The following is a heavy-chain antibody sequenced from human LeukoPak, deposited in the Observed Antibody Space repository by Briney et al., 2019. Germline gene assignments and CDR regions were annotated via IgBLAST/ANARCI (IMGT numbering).Heavy chain of an antibody. D-gene: IGHD6-13*01. V-gene: IGHV1-18*01. CDR2: ISAYNGNT. Sequence: ASVKVSCKASGYTFTSYGISWVRQAPGQGLEWMGWISAYNGNTNYAQKLQGRVTMTTDTSTSTAYMELRSLRSEDTAVYYCATPAAAGNFDYWGQGTLVTVSS. CDR3: ATPAAAGNFDY. J-gene: IGHJ4*02. CDR1: GYTFTSYG.